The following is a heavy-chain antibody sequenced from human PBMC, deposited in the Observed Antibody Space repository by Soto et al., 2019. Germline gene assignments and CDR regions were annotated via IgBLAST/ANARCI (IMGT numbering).Heavy chain of an antibody. CDR3: ARSIVVVPAATATHMDV. V-gene: IGHV3-33*01. D-gene: IGHD2-2*01. J-gene: IGHJ6*03. CDR2: IWYDGSNK. CDR1: GFTFSSYG. Sequence: PGRSLRLSCAASGFTFSSYGMHWVRQAPGKGLEWVAVIWYDGSNKYYAASVKGRFTISRDNSKNTLYLQMNSLRAEDTAVYYCARSIVVVPAATATHMDVWGKGTTVTVSS.